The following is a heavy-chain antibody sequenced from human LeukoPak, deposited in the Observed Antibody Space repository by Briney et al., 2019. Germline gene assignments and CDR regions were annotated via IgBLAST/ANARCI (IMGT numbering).Heavy chain of an antibody. Sequence: GGSLRFSCAASGFTFSSYGMHWVRQAPGKGLEWVAFIRYDGSNKYYADSVKGRFTISRDNSKNTLYLQMNSLRAEDTAVYYCAKDMGYSGYDNPDYWGQGTLVTVSS. D-gene: IGHD5-12*01. J-gene: IGHJ4*02. CDR3: AKDMGYSGYDNPDY. CDR2: IRYDGSNK. V-gene: IGHV3-30*02. CDR1: GFTFSSYG.